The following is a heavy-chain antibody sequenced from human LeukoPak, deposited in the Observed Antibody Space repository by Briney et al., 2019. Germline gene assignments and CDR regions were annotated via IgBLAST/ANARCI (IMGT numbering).Heavy chain of an antibody. Sequence: ASVKVSRNSSGYTFTGYYMHWLRQPPAQGLEWMGWMNPNSGGTHYAQKPQGRVTMTRDTSINTAYMDLSRLRSDDTAIYYCARGSSIVTSTIDWFDPWGQGALVAVSS. CDR2: MNPNSGGT. CDR1: GYTFTGYY. D-gene: IGHD1-26*01. J-gene: IGHJ5*02. V-gene: IGHV1-2*02. CDR3: ARGSSIVTSTIDWFDP.